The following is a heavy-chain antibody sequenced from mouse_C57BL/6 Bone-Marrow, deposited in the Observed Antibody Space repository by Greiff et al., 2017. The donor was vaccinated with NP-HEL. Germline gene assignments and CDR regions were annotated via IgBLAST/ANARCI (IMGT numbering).Heavy chain of an antibody. Sequence: EVKVEESGGGLVKPGGSLKLSCAASGFTFSDYGMHWVRQAPEKGLEWVAYISSGSSTIYYADTVKGRFTISRDNAKNTLFLQMTSLRSEDTAMYYCARANLTGYFDYWGQGTTLTVSS. V-gene: IGHV5-17*01. CDR3: ARANLTGYFDY. CDR1: GFTFSDYG. D-gene: IGHD4-1*01. CDR2: ISSGSSTI. J-gene: IGHJ2*01.